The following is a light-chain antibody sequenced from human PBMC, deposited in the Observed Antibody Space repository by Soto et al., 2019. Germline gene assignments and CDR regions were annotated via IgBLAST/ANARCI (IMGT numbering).Light chain of an antibody. Sequence: DIQLTQSPSSLSASVGDRVTITGRASQSVTTYLNWYQQKPGKAPKLLISAASSLRDGVPSRFSGSGSGTVFTLTINSLHPEDFATYYCQQSFSDPPLSFGGGTRVEVK. CDR2: AAS. CDR3: QQSFSDPPLS. J-gene: IGKJ4*01. V-gene: IGKV1-39*01. CDR1: QSVTTY.